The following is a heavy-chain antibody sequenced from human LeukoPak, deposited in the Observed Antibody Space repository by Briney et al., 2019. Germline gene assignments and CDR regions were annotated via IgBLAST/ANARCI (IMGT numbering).Heavy chain of an antibody. V-gene: IGHV3-21*01. J-gene: IGHJ4*02. CDR2: ISSSSNYI. Sequence: GGSLRLSCAASGFTFSSYSMNWVRQAPGKGLEWVSSISSSSNYIYYADSVKGRFTISRDNAKNSLYLLMNSLRAEDTAVYYCVRDLYYDFWSGIFDYWGQGTLVTVSS. D-gene: IGHD3-3*01. CDR1: GFTFSSYS. CDR3: VRDLYYDFWSGIFDY.